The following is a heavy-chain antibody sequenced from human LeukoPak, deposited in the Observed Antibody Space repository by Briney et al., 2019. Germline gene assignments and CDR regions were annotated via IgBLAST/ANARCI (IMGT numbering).Heavy chain of an antibody. CDR1: GFTVNSNY. Sequence: GGSLRLSCAASGFTVNSNYISWVRQAPGKGLEWVSVIYSGGSTYYADSVKGRFTISRDNSKNTLYLQMNSLRAEDTAVYYCARGGWEWATYYYYYMDVWGKGTTVTISS. CDR3: ARGGWEWATYYYYYMDV. D-gene: IGHD3-3*01. V-gene: IGHV3-53*01. CDR2: IYSGGST. J-gene: IGHJ6*03.